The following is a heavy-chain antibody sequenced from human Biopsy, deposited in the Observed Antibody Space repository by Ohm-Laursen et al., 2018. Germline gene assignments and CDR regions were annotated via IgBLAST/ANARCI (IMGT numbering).Heavy chain of an antibody. CDR3: VGSVDYYDPYHYYALDV. CDR2: INHSGRT. CDR1: GESFNGYY. Sequence: GTLSLTCAVYGESFNGYYWSWIRQTPGKGLEWIGEINHSGRTNYNPSLKSRVTISVDTSKNQLSLKVRSVTAADTAVYYCVGSVDYYDPYHYYALDVWGQGTTVTVSS. V-gene: IGHV4-34*01. D-gene: IGHD3-22*01. J-gene: IGHJ6*02.